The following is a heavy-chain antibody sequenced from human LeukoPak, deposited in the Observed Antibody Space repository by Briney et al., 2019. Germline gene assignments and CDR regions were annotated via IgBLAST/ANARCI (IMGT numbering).Heavy chain of an antibody. V-gene: IGHV1-2*02. Sequence: ASVKVSCKASGYTFTGYYMHWVRQAPGEGLEWMGWINPNSGGTKYAQKFQGRVTMTRDTSINTAYMEVRRLTSDDTAVYYCARVPKYCSGGSCSVDYWGQGTLVTVSS. D-gene: IGHD2-15*01. CDR2: INPNSGGT. J-gene: IGHJ4*02. CDR3: ARVPKYCSGGSCSVDY. CDR1: GYTFTGYY.